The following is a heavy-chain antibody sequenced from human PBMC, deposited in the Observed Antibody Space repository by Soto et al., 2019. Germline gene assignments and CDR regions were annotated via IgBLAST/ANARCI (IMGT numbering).Heavy chain of an antibody. CDR3: TTDPPANDAFDI. CDR1: GFTFSNAW. V-gene: IGHV3-15*01. CDR2: IKSKTDGGTT. J-gene: IGHJ3*02. Sequence: GGSLRLSCAASGFTFSNAWMSWVRQAPGKGLEWVGRIKSKTDGGTTDYAAPVKGRFTISRDDSKNTLYLQMNSLKTEDTAVYYCTTDPPANDAFDIWGQGTMVTVSS.